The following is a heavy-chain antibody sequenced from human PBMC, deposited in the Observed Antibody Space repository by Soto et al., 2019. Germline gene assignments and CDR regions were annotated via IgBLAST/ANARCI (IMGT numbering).Heavy chain of an antibody. D-gene: IGHD6-19*01. CDR2: ISSSGITI. Sequence: PGGSLRLSCAASGLTFSDYDMSWIRQAPWKGLEWVSYISSSGITIYYADSVKGRFTISRDNAKNSLYLEMKGLRAEGTAVCYCARDRVAVAGDALEIWGQGTMVT. CDR3: ARDRVAVAGDALEI. CDR1: GLTFSDYD. J-gene: IGHJ3*02. V-gene: IGHV3-11*01.